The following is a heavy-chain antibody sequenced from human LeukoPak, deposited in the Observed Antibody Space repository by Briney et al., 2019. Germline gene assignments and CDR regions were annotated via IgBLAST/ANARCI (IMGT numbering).Heavy chain of an antibody. J-gene: IGHJ4*02. Sequence: KPSETLSLTCTVSGGSISSYYWSWIRQPPGKGLEWIGYIYYSGSTNYNPSLKSRVTISVDTSKNQFSLKLSSVTAADTAVYYCARHGSYFRYWGQGILVTVSS. CDR1: GGSISSYY. V-gene: IGHV4-59*01. D-gene: IGHD1-26*01. CDR2: IYYSGST. CDR3: ARHGSYFRY.